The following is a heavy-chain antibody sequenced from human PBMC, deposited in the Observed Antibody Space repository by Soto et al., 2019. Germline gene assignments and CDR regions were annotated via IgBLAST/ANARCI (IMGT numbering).Heavy chain of an antibody. Sequence: QVQLVQSGAEVKKPGASVKVSCEASGYTFSNYDINWVRQATGQGLEWMGWMNPNSGNTGYAQKFQGRVSMTRNNSISTAYMELSSLSSDDTAVYYCGRGRMEDYWGQGTLVTVSS. CDR2: MNPNSGNT. CDR3: GRGRMEDY. J-gene: IGHJ4*02. V-gene: IGHV1-8*01. CDR1: GYTFSNYD. D-gene: IGHD1-1*01.